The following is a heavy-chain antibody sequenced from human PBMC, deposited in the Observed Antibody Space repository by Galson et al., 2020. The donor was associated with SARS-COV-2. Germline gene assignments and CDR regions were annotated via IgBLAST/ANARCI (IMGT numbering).Heavy chain of an antibody. CDR3: AKGPDYDSLVDY. V-gene: IGHV3-9*01. CDR1: GFTFDDYA. CDR2: ISWNSGSI. D-gene: IGHD3-3*01. J-gene: IGHJ4*02. Sequence: GGSLRLSCAASGFTFDDYAMHWVRQAPGKGLEWVSGISWNSGSIGYADSVKGRFTISRDNAKNSLYLQMNSLRAEDTALYYCAKGPDYDSLVDYWGQGTLVTVSS.